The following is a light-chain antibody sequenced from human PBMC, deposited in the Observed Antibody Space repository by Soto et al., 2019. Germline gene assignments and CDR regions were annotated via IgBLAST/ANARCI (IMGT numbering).Light chain of an antibody. CDR1: QSVGSSY. V-gene: IGKV3-20*01. Sequence: EIVLTQSPGTLSLSPGERADLSCRASQSVGSSYLAWYQQKPGQAPRLLIHGASNRATGIPDRFSGSGSGTDFTLTITKLEPEDFAVYYCQQYGNPLTFGQGTKVEIK. CDR3: QQYGNPLT. J-gene: IGKJ1*01. CDR2: GAS.